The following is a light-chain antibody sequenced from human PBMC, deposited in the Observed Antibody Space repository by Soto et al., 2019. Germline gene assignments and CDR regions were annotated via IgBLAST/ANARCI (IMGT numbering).Light chain of an antibody. CDR3: QQYGTSEII. CDR2: DTS. Sequence: EFVLTQSPGTLSLSPGERANLSCRASQSLANSFIAWYQQKPGQAPRLLIYDTSSRASGIPDRFSGSGSGTDFTLTISRLETEDFAVFYCQQYGTSEIIFGQGTRLEIK. CDR1: QSLANSF. J-gene: IGKJ5*01. V-gene: IGKV3-20*01.